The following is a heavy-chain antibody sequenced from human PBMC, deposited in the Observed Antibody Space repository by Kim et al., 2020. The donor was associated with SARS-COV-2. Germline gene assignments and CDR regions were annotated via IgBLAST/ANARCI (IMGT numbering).Heavy chain of an antibody. CDR1: GFSVSANY. CDR2: IYTGSGP. CDR3: ARIPVGGRHYFDS. J-gene: IGHJ4*02. D-gene: IGHD1-26*01. Sequence: GGSLRLSCAVSGFSVSANYMTWVRQAPGRGPEWVSVIYTGSGPYYPESVKGRFSISRDDSKNTLYLQMNRLRADDTAVYYCARIPVGGRHYFDSWGQGTLVTVSS. V-gene: IGHV3-66*01.